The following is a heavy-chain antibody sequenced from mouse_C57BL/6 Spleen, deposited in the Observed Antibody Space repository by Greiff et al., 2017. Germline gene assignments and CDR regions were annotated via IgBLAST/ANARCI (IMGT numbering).Heavy chain of an antibody. CDR1: GYTFTSYW. D-gene: IGHD2-3*01. V-gene: IGHV1-69*01. CDR2: IDPSDSYT. J-gene: IGHJ1*03. CDR3: ARRDGYSDWYFGV. Sequence: QVQLQQPGAELVMPGASVKLSCKASGYTFTSYWMPWVKQRPGQGLEWIGEIDPSDSYTNYNQKFKGKSTLTVDKSSSTAYMQLSSLTSEDSAVYYCARRDGYSDWYFGVWGTGTTVTVSS.